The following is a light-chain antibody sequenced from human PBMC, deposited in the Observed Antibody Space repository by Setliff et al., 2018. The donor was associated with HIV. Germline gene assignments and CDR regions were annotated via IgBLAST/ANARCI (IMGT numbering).Light chain of an antibody. Sequence: DIVMTQSPDSLAVSLGERTTINCKYSQSVLSSSNNKNFLAWYQQKPGQPPKLLIYWASTRASGVPDRFRGSGSGADFSLSISSLQAEDVAIDSCQQYYSTPITFGGGTKV. V-gene: IGKV4-1*01. CDR1: QSVLSSSNNKNF. CDR3: QQYYSTPIT. CDR2: WAS. J-gene: IGKJ4*02.